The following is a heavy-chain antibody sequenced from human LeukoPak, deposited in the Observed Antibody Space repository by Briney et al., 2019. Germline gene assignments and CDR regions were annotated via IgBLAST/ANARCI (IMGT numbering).Heavy chain of an antibody. CDR3: ATLRGSSSAVFDY. Sequence: SETLSLTCTVSSGSISSDYWSWIRQYPGKGLEWIGYIHYSGATNYSPSPNSRVTISVDTSKNQFSLNLRSVTAADTAVYYCATLRGSSSAVFDYWGQGTLVTVSS. CDR1: SGSISSDY. J-gene: IGHJ4*02. CDR2: IHYSGAT. V-gene: IGHV4-59*08. D-gene: IGHD2-2*01.